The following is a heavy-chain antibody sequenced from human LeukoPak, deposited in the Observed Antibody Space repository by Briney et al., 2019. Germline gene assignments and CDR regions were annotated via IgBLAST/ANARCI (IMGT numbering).Heavy chain of an antibody. D-gene: IGHD2-15*01. V-gene: IGHV3-21*01. CDR1: GFTFNSYS. Sequence: GGSLRLSCAASGFTFNSYSMNWVRRAPGKGLEWVSSISSSSSYIYYADSMKGRFTISRDNAKNSLYLQMNSLRAEDTAVYYCARGHCSAGSCSRFDYWGQGTLVTVSS. J-gene: IGHJ4*02. CDR3: ARGHCSAGSCSRFDY. CDR2: ISSSSSYI.